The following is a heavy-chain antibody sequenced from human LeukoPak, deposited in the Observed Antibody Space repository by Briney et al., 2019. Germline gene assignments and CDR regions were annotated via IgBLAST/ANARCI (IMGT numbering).Heavy chain of an antibody. V-gene: IGHV2-5*01. J-gene: IGHJ5*02. Sequence: SGPTLVNPTQTLTLTCTFSGFSLSTCGVGVGWIRQPPGKALEWLALIYWNDDKRYSPSLKSRLTITKDTSKDQVVLTMTNMDPVDTATYYCAHSLVGATSDVSWFDPWGQGTLVTVSS. CDR1: GFSLSTCGVG. CDR2: IYWNDDK. D-gene: IGHD1-26*01. CDR3: AHSLVGATSDVSWFDP.